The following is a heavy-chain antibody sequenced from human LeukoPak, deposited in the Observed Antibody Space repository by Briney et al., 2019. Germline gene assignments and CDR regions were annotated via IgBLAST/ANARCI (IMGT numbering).Heavy chain of an antibody. V-gene: IGHV3-9*01. CDR2: ISWNSGSI. CDR1: GFTFSSYW. D-gene: IGHD3-16*02. J-gene: IGHJ4*02. CDR3: AKGMFVTFGGVIASFDY. Sequence: GGSLRLSCAASGFTFSSYWMHWVRQAPGKGLEWVSGISWNSGSIGYADSVKGRFTISRDNAKNSLYLQMNSLRAEDTALYYCAKGMFVTFGGVIASFDYWGQGTLVTVSS.